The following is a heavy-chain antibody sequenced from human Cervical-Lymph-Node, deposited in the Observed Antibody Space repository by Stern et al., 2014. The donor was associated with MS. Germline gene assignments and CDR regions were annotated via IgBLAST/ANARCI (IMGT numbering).Heavy chain of an antibody. D-gene: IGHD1-26*01. Sequence: QVQLVQSGAEVKKPGASVKVSCKTSGYNFINYYMHWVRQAPGQGLEWMGRINPDVGVTDYAQKFQGRVTMTRDTSISTVYMEPNRLTSDDTAVYFCARELRGGRSGHYWGQGSLVTVSA. CDR1: GYNFINYY. CDR2: INPDVGVT. V-gene: IGHV1-2*06. CDR3: ARELRGGRSGHY. J-gene: IGHJ4*02.